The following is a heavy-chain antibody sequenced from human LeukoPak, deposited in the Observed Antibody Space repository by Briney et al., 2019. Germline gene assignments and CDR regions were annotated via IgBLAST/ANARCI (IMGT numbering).Heavy chain of an antibody. CDR1: ADFSSSDY. CDR2: FATGGSA. D-gene: IGHD3-10*02. Sequence: SETLSLTCSVSADFSSSDYWSWIRQPPGKGMEWIGHFATGGSAYYNPSLRRRVAISVDRSQNLISLRLTSVTAADTALYFCARRSGRGGKYVFFDVGGPGTAATV. J-gene: IGHJ3*01. CDR3: ARRSGRGGKYVFFDV. V-gene: IGHV4-4*08.